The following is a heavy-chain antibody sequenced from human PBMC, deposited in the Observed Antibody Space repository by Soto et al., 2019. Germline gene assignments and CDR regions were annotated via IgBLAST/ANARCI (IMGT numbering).Heavy chain of an antibody. CDR2: ITSSSSTI. V-gene: IGHV3-48*02. Sequence: EVQLVESGGGLVQPGGSLRLSCAASGFTFSSYSMIWVRQAPGKGLECVSYITSSSSTIYYVDSLKGRFTISRDNAKNSVYLQMNSLRDEDTAVYYCARVRAFTTRGLGVYYGMDVWGQGTPVTVSS. CDR1: GFTFSSYS. D-gene: IGHD1-26*01. CDR3: ARVRAFTTRGLGVYYGMDV. J-gene: IGHJ6*02.